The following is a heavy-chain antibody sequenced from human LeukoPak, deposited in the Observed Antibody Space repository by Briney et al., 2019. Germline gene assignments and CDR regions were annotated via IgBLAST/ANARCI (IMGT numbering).Heavy chain of an antibody. CDR3: ARENAGDAFDI. CDR2: IYYSGST. V-gene: IGHV4-59*01. Sequence: SETLSLTCTVSGGSISSYYWSWIRQPPGKGLEWVGYIYYSGSTNYNPSLKSRVTISVDTSKNQFSLKLSSVTAADTAVYYCARENAGDAFDIWGQGTMVTVSS. CDR1: GGSISSYY. J-gene: IGHJ3*02.